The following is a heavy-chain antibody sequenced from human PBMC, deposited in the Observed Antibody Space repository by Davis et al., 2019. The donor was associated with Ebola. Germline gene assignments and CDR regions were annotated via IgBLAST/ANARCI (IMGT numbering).Heavy chain of an antibody. V-gene: IGHV3-53*01. D-gene: IGHD3-22*01. CDR3: ARDPQYYDSSGYPSYYYYGMDV. Sequence: ETLSLTCAVYGGSFSGYYWSWVRQAPGKGLEWVSVIYSGGSTYYADSVKGRFTISRDNSKNTLYLQMNSLRAEDTAVYYCARDPQYYDSSGYPSYYYYGMDVWGQGTTVTVSS. CDR1: GGSFSGYY. CDR2: IYSGGST. J-gene: IGHJ6*02.